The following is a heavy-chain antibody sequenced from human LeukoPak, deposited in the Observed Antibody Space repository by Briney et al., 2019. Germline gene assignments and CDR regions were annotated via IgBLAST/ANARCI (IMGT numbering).Heavy chain of an antibody. CDR3: ARVGYCSSTSCYRWRRSHHFDY. Sequence: GGSLRLSCAASGFTVSSNYMSWVRQAPGKGLEWVSVIYSGGSTYYADSVKGRFTISRDNSKNTLYLQMNSLRAEDTAVYYCARVGYCSSTSCYRWRRSHHFDYWGQGTLVTVSS. J-gene: IGHJ4*02. V-gene: IGHV3-53*01. D-gene: IGHD2-2*01. CDR1: GFTVSSNY. CDR2: IYSGGST.